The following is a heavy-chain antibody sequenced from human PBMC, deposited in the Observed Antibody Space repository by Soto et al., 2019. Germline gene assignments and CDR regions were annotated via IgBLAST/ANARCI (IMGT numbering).Heavy chain of an antibody. CDR1: GFTVSSYS. Sequence: EGSLRLSCAASGFTVSSYSMNWVRQAPGKGLEWVSYISSGSSTIYYADSVKGRFTISRDNAKNSLYLQMDSLRAEDTAVYYATRSAYMDVWGTGTTVTVSS. CDR2: ISSGSSTI. J-gene: IGHJ6*03. V-gene: IGHV3-48*01. CDR3: TRSAYMDV. D-gene: IGHD2-2*01.